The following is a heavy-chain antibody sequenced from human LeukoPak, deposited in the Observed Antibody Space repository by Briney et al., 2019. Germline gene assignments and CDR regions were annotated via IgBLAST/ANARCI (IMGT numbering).Heavy chain of an antibody. V-gene: IGHV4-59*08. CDR1: GGSMNSYY. CDR3: ARHVWLQPFDY. CDR2: IYYSGST. Sequence: SETLSLTWRVAGGSMNSYYWSWIRQPPGNRLELIGYIYYSGSTNYNPSLKSRVTISVDTSKNQYSLKLSSVTAADTAVYYCARHVWLQPFDYWGQGTLVTVSS. J-gene: IGHJ4*02. D-gene: IGHD3-9*01.